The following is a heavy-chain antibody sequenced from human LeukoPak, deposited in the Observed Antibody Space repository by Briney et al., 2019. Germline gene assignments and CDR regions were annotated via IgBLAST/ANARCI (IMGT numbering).Heavy chain of an antibody. D-gene: IGHD2-15*01. Sequence: GGSLRLSCAASGFTFSSYSMNWVRQAPGKGLEWVSSISSSSSYIYYADSVKGRFTISRDNAKNSLYLQMNSLRAEDTAVYCCARDRCSGGSCYYFDYWGQGNLGTVSS. CDR3: ARDRCSGGSCYYFDY. V-gene: IGHV3-21*01. CDR1: GFTFSSYS. CDR2: ISSSSSYI. J-gene: IGHJ4*02.